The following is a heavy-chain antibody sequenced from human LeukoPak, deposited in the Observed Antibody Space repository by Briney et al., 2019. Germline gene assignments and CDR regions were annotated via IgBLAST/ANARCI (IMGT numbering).Heavy chain of an antibody. J-gene: IGHJ3*02. D-gene: IGHD1-26*01. Sequence: KPSETLSLTCTVSGGSISSYYWSWIRQPPGKGLEWIGYIYYSGSTNYNPSLKSRVTISVDTSKNQFSLKLSSVTAADTAVYYCASPRLAKGATDAFDIWGQGTMVTVSS. CDR2: IYYSGST. CDR1: GGSISSYY. CDR3: ASPRLAKGATDAFDI. V-gene: IGHV4-59*08.